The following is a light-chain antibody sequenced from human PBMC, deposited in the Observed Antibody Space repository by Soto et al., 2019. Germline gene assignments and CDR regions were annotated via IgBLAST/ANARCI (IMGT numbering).Light chain of an antibody. J-gene: IGKJ1*01. CDR1: QSVDSRY. V-gene: IGKV3-20*01. Sequence: PGDRATLSCRASQSVDSRYLAWFQQKPGQAPRLLIYGASSRATDIPDRFSGSGSGTDFTLTISRLEPEDFAVYYCQQYGGSPWTFGQGTKVEIK. CDR2: GAS. CDR3: QQYGGSPWT.